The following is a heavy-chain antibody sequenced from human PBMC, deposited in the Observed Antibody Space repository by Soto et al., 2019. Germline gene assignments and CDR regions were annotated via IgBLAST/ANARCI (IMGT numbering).Heavy chain of an antibody. J-gene: IGHJ6*02. CDR2: ISSSGSTI. CDR1: GFTFSSYE. Sequence: PGGSLRLSCAASGFTFSSYEMNWVRQAPGKGLEWVSYISSSGSTIYYADSVKGRFTISRDNAKNSLYLQMNSLRAEDTAVYYCAYYMVRGASHYYYYGMDVWGQGTTVTSP. V-gene: IGHV3-48*03. CDR3: AYYMVRGASHYYYYGMDV. D-gene: IGHD3-10*01.